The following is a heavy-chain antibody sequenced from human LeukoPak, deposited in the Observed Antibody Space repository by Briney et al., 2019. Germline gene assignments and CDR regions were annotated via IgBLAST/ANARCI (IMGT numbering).Heavy chain of an antibody. J-gene: IGHJ3*02. CDR2: IYHSGST. V-gene: IGHV4-59*08. D-gene: IGHD1-26*01. CDR3: ARPISWARGAFDI. CDR1: GGSISSYY. Sequence: PSETLSLTCTVSGGSISSYYWSWIRQPPGKGLEWIGSIYHSGSTYYNPSLKSRVTISVDTSKNQFSLKLSSVTAADTAVYYCARPISWARGAFDIWGQGTMVTVSS.